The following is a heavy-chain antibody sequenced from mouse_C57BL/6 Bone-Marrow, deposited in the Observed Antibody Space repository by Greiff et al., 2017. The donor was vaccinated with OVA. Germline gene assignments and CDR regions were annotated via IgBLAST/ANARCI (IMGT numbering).Heavy chain of an antibody. CDR1: GYTFTSYG. Sequence: QVQLQQSGAELARPGASVKLSCKASGYTFTSYGISWVKQRTGQGLEWIGEIYPRSGNTYYNEKFKGKATLTADKSSSTAYMELRSLTSEDSAVYFCATRSPTVAHYYWGQGTTLTVSS. D-gene: IGHD1-1*01. CDR2: IYPRSGNT. CDR3: ATRSPTVAHYY. J-gene: IGHJ2*01. V-gene: IGHV1-81*01.